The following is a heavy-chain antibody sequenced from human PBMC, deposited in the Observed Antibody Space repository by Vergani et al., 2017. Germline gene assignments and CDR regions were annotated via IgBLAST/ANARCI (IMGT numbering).Heavy chain of an antibody. CDR1: GGPFSSNS. D-gene: IGHD3-22*01. Sequence: QGQLAQSGAEVKKPGSSVKVSCKASGGPFSSNSISWVRQAPGQGLEWMGRIIPIFGTTRYAQKFQCRVTILADESTRTAYMLLSSLRSEDTAVYYCARGSGYYSYYFDSGGQGTRVTVSS. CDR3: ARGSGYYSYYFDS. CDR2: IIPIFGTT. J-gene: IGHJ4*02. V-gene: IGHV1-69*13.